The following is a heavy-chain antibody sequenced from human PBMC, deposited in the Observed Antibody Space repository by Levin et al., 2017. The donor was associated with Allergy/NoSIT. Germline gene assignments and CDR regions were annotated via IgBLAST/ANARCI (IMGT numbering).Heavy chain of an antibody. V-gene: IGHV1-69*06. Sequence: SVKVSCKASGGTFSSYAISWVRQAPGQGLEWMGGIIPIFGTANYAQKFQGRVTITADKSTSTAYMELSSLRSEDTAVYYCARVGWAAAGTLGEWGDYWGQGTLVTVSS. CDR3: ARVGWAAAGTLGEWGDY. J-gene: IGHJ4*02. CDR2: IIPIFGTA. CDR1: GGTFSSYA. D-gene: IGHD6-13*01.